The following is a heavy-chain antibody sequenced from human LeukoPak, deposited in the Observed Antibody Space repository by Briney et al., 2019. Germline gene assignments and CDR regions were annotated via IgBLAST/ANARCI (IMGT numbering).Heavy chain of an antibody. CDR1: GDSVSSTLTA. V-gene: IGHV6-1*01. J-gene: IGHJ4*02. D-gene: IGHD3-10*01. CDR2: THYSARWSN. Sequence: SQTLSLTCAIFGDSVSSTLTAWNWIRQSPSRGLEWLGRTHYSARWSNDYAVSVESRITVNPDTTKNQFSLQLKSVTPEATAVYYCARGYMRSGFDYWGQGILVTVSS. CDR3: ARGYMRSGFDY.